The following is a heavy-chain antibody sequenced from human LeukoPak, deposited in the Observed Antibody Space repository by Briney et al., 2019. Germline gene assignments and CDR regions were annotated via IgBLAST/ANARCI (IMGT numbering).Heavy chain of an antibody. CDR1: GFTFSNYA. CDR2: ISGTGGRT. J-gene: IGHJ6*02. CDR3: AKGLHGGVGYGVDV. Sequence: GGSLRLSCTASGFTFSNYAMTWVRQAPGKGLEWVSSISGTGGRTYSADSVKGRFTISRDNSKNTLYLQMRNLRVEHTAVYYCAKGLHGGVGYGVDVWGQGTTVSVSS. D-gene: IGHD3-16*01. V-gene: IGHV3-23*01.